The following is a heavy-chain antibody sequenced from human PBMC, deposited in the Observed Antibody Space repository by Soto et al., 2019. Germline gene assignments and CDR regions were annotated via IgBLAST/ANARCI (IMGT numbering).Heavy chain of an antibody. J-gene: IGHJ4*02. D-gene: IGHD3-16*01. CDR3: ARGGGPYVWFNEF. CDR1: GGLFSSFA. Sequence: QEQLVQSGAEVKKPGSSVKVSCKDSGGLFSSFAISWLRQAPGQGLEWMGGIIPVFGTTNYAQKFQGRVTITADESTNTAYMELSSLTSDDTAMYYCARGGGPYVWFNEFWGKGTQVTVSS. CDR2: IIPVFGTT. V-gene: IGHV1-69*01.